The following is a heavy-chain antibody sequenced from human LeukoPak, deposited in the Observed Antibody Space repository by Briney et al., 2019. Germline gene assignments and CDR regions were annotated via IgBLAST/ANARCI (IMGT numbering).Heavy chain of an antibody. CDR3: ARGMGSGSYSAAYYFDY. CDR1: GYTFTSYD. V-gene: IGHV1-8*01. Sequence: APVTVSCKASGYTFTSYDINWVRQAPGQGLEWMGWMNPNSGNTGYAQKFQDRVTMTRNTSISTAYMELSSLRSEDTAVYYCARGMGSGSYSAAYYFDYWGQGTLVTVSS. D-gene: IGHD3-22*01. J-gene: IGHJ4*02. CDR2: MNPNSGNT.